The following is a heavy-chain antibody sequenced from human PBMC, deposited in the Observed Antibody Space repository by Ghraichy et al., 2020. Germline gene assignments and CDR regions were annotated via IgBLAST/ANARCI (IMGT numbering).Heavy chain of an antibody. CDR1: GYPFATYG. CDR2: IATHNGNT. D-gene: IGHD3-9*01. CDR3: ARAIGLTDYPPLYSYYYYMDV. Sequence: ASVKVSFKASGYPFATYGISWVRQAPGQGLEWMGWIATHNGNTKYSQKFQGRVTMTTHIPTNTASMELRSLRSDDTAVYYCARAIGLTDYPPLYSYYYYMDVWGKGTTVTVSS. V-gene: IGHV1-18*04. J-gene: IGHJ6*03.